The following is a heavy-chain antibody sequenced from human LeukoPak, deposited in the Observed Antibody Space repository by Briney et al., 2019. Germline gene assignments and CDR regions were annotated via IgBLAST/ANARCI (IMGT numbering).Heavy chain of an antibody. Sequence: SETLSLTCAVYGGSFSGYYWSWIRQPPGKGLEWIGEINHSGSTNYNPSLKSRVTISVDTSKNQFSLKLSSVTAADTAVYYCARAGSGYPGYWGQGTLVTVSS. V-gene: IGHV4-34*01. J-gene: IGHJ4*02. CDR1: GGSFSGYY. D-gene: IGHD3-22*01. CDR2: INHSGST. CDR3: ARAGSGYPGY.